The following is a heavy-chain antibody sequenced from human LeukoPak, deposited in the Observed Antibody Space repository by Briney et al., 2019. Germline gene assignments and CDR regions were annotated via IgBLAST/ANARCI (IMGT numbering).Heavy chain of an antibody. V-gene: IGHV3-23*01. CDR2: ISGSGGST. CDR3: AKASASGWYLYAFDI. Sequence: PGGSLRLSCAASGFTFSTYAMSWVRQAPGKGLEWVSAISGSGGSTYYADSVKGRFTISRDNSKNTLYLQMNSLRAEDTAIYYCAKASASGWYLYAFDIWGQGTMVTVSS. D-gene: IGHD6-19*01. CDR1: GFTFSTYA. J-gene: IGHJ3*02.